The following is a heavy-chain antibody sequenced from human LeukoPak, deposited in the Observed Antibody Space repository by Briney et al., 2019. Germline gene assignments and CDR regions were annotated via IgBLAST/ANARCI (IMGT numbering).Heavy chain of an antibody. CDR2: IIPIFSTA. Sequence: SVKVSCKASGGTFSSYAISWVRQAPGQGLEWMGGIIPIFSTANYAQKFQGRVTITADESTSTAYMELSSLRSEDTAVYYCARDSSPSGGYYYYMDVWGKGTTVTVSS. V-gene: IGHV1-69*13. J-gene: IGHJ6*03. D-gene: IGHD6-6*01. CDR1: GGTFSSYA. CDR3: ARDSSPSGGYYYYMDV.